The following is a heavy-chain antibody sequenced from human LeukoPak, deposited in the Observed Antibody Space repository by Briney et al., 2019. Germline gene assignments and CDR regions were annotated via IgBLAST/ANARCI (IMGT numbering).Heavy chain of an antibody. CDR1: GYTFTSYY. V-gene: IGHV1-2*02. D-gene: IGHD6-19*01. CDR2: INPNSGGT. Sequence: ASVKVSCKASGYTFTSYYMHWVRQAPGQGLEWMGWINPNSGGTNYAQKFQGRVTMTRDTSISTAYMELSRLRSDDTAVYYCARGGWPYYSSGHHIFDYWGQGTLVTVSS. J-gene: IGHJ4*02. CDR3: ARGGWPYYSSGHHIFDY.